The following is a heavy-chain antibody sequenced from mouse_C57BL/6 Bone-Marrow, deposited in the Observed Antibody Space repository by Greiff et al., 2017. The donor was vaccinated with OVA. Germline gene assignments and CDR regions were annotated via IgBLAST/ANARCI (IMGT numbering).Heavy chain of an antibody. V-gene: IGHV1-55*01. CDR3: ARSFYYYGSEAY. CDR2: IYPGSGST. J-gene: IGHJ3*01. Sequence: QVQLQQPGAELVKPGASVKMSCKASGYTFTSYWITWVKQRPGQGLEWIGDIYPGSGSTNYNEKFKSKATLTVDTSSSTAYMQLSSLTSEDSAVYYCARSFYYYGSEAYWGQGTLVTVSA. D-gene: IGHD1-1*01. CDR1: GYTFTSYW.